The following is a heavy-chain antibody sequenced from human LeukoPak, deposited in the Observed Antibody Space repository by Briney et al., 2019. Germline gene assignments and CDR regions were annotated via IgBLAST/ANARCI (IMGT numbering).Heavy chain of an antibody. CDR2: ISDSGGST. CDR3: ARDLVPYSSYPGY. Sequence: GGSLRLSCAASGFTFSSYAMSWVRQAPGKGPEWVSAISDSGGSTNYADSVKGRFTISRDNAKNSLYLQMNSLRAEDTAVYYCARDLVPYSSYPGYWGQGTLVTVSS. CDR1: GFTFSSYA. V-gene: IGHV3-23*01. D-gene: IGHD6-6*01. J-gene: IGHJ4*02.